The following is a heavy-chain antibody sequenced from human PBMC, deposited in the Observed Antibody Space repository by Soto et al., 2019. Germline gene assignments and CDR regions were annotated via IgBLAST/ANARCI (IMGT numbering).Heavy chain of an antibody. Sequence: GGSLRLSCEVSGLAFSSYAMSWVRQAPGKGLQWVSAISGSGGSTYYADSVKGRFTISRDNSKNTLYLQMNSLRAEDTAVYYCAKEATENYYDSSGYFYWGQGTLVTVSS. CDR2: ISGSGGST. CDR3: AKEATENYYDSSGYFY. D-gene: IGHD3-22*01. CDR1: GLAFSSYA. J-gene: IGHJ4*02. V-gene: IGHV3-23*01.